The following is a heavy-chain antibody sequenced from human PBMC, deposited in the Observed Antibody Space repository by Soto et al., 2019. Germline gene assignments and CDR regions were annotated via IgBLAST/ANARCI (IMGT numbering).Heavy chain of an antibody. CDR2: INPDSGST. CDR1: GYTFTAHY. J-gene: IGHJ6*02. V-gene: IGHV1-46*01. CDR3: ARGHGNNNNVQDNFYYGLDV. Sequence: GASVKVSCKASGYTFTAHYIQWVRQAPGRGLEWMGTINPDSGSTSYAQKFQGRVTMTTDTPTRTAYMEVRSLRSDDTAKYYCARGHGNNNNVQDNFYYGLDVWGLGTTVTVSS. D-gene: IGHD1-20*01.